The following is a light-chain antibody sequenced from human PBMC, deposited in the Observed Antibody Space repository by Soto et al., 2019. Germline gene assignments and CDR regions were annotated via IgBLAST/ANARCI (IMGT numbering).Light chain of an antibody. CDR3: QSYDSSLSGYV. V-gene: IGLV1-40*01. CDR1: SSNIGAGYD. Sequence: QLVLTQPPSVSGAPGQRLTISCTGSSSNIGAGYDVHWYRQPPGTAPKLLIFGNNNRPSRVPDRFSGSKSGTSASLAITGLQAEDEADYYCQSYDSSLSGYVFGTGTKVTVL. CDR2: GNN. J-gene: IGLJ1*01.